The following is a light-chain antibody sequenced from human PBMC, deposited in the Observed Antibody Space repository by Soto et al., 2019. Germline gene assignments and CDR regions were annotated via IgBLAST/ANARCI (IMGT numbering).Light chain of an antibody. CDR3: QLYVPSPRYT. J-gene: IGKJ2*01. V-gene: IGKV3-20*01. CDR2: GVS. Sequence: PGERATLSCRASQSVSNRYLAWYQQKPGQAPRLLIYGVSSRATGIPDRFSGSGSGTDFTLTISRLEPEDFAVYYCQLYVPSPRYTFGQGTKLEIK. CDR1: QSVSNRY.